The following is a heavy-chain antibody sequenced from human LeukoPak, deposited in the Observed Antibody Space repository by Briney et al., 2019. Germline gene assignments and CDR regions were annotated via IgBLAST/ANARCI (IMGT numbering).Heavy chain of an antibody. CDR3: AREAILSLNSFDS. J-gene: IGHJ4*02. Sequence: SQTLSLACTVSGGSISNGSYYWTWIRQPAGKGLEYMRRIYRSARTNLNRSPSSHVTIQADTTKTQVSLKLSSVTAADTAVYYCAREAILSLNSFDSWGQGTLVTVSS. V-gene: IGHV4-61*02. CDR1: GGSISNGSYY. CDR2: IYRSART.